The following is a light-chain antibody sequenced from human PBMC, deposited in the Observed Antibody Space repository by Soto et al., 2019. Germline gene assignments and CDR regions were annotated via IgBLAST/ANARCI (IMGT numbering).Light chain of an antibody. V-gene: IGKV3-15*01. J-gene: IGKJ1*01. CDR1: QSVSSN. Sequence: EIVMTQSPVTLSVSPGERVTLSCRASQSVSSNLAWYQKKPGQAPSLLIYGAFTRATGIPARFSGTGSGTEFTLTISSLQSEDFALYYCQQYNDWPLTFGQGTKVDI. CDR2: GAF. CDR3: QQYNDWPLT.